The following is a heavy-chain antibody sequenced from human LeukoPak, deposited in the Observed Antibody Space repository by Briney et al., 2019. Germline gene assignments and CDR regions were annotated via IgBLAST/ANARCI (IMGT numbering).Heavy chain of an antibody. V-gene: IGHV3-23*01. D-gene: IGHD5-18*01. Sequence: GGSLRLSCAASGFTFSDYVMSWVRQAPGKGLEWVSGISGSGGSIYCADSVKGRFTISRDSSKNTLNLQMNSPRAEDTAVYYCAKHGDTAMWLDYWGQGTLVTVSS. CDR3: AKHGDTAMWLDY. J-gene: IGHJ4*02. CDR2: ISGSGGSI. CDR1: GFTFSDYV.